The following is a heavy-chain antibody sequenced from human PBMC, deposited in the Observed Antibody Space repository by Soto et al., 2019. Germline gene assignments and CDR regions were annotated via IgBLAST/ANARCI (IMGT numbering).Heavy chain of an antibody. CDR3: ATNTIRDNGNDGAFDF. CDR1: VYIFTIYY. Sequence: XSVKVSCKGSVYIFTIYYMHWVRQAPGQGLEWMGWINPNNGSTKYAEKFQGRVTMARDTSSNTSYMELSRLTSDYTAVYYCATNTIRDNGNDGAFDFWGQGTMVTVSS. V-gene: IGHV1-2*02. CDR2: INPNNGST. J-gene: IGHJ3*01. D-gene: IGHD1-1*01.